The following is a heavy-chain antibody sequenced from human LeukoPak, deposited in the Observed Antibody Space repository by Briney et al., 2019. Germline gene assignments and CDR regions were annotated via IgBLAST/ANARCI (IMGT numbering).Heavy chain of an antibody. CDR2: IYSGGST. J-gene: IGHJ4*02. V-gene: IGHV3-66*01. CDR3: ARGRYFDWLLGY. CDR1: GFTVSSNY. Sequence: GRSLRLSCAASGFTVSSNYMSWVRQAPGKGLEWVSVIYSGGSTYYADSVKGRFTISRDNSKNTLYLQMNSLRAEDTAVYYCARGRYFDWLLGYWGQGTLVTVSS. D-gene: IGHD3-9*01.